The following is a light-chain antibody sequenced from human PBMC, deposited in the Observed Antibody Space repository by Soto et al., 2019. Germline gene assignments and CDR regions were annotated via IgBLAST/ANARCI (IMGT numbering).Light chain of an antibody. V-gene: IGKV3-20*01. J-gene: IGKJ1*01. CDR3: QHYGGRWT. CDR1: KSVSTNY. Sequence: IVLTQSPGTLSLSPGERATLSCRASKSVSTNYIASYQKPPGRAPRLLIYGAFKRATGIPDRFSGSGSGTDFALTISSLESGDSGMYYCQHYGGRWTFGQGTKVEIK. CDR2: GAF.